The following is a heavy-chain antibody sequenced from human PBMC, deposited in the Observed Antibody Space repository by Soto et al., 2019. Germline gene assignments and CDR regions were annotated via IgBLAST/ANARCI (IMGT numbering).Heavy chain of an antibody. CDR2: ISSSSSTI. V-gene: IGHV3-48*02. CDR1: GFTFSSYS. CDR3: ARASRHYDYVWGSYRRRYYFDY. D-gene: IGHD3-16*02. Sequence: GGSLRLSCAASGFTFSSYSMNWVRQAPGKGLEWVSYISSSSSTIYYADSVKGRFTISRDNAKNSLYLQMNSLRDEDTAVYYCARASRHYDYVWGSYRRRYYFDYWGQGTLVTVSS. J-gene: IGHJ4*02.